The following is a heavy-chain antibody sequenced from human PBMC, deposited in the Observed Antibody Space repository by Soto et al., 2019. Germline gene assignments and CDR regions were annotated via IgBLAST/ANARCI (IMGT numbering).Heavy chain of an antibody. CDR2: ISYDGSNQ. CDR1: GFTFSSYG. CDR3: AKDTGADY. V-gene: IGHV3-30*18. J-gene: IGHJ4*02. Sequence: QVQLVESEGGVVQPGRSLRLSCAASGFTFSSYGMYWVRQAPGKGLEWVARISYDGSNQFYGDSVKGRFTISRDNSKNNLYLQMNSLRSEDTAGYYCAKDTGADYWGQGTLVTVSS. D-gene: IGHD3-10*01.